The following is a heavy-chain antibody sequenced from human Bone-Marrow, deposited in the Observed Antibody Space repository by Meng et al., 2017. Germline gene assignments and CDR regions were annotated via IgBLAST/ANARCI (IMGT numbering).Heavy chain of an antibody. CDR3: ASSPLLSYNY. CDR2: INSDGSST. J-gene: IGHJ4*02. CDR1: GFTFSSYW. Sequence: EVQLVESGGVLVQAGGSLSLSVAASGFTFSSYWMHWVRQAPGKGLVWVSRINSDGSSTSYADSVKGRFTISRDNAKNTLYLQMNSLRAEDTAVYYCASSPLLSYNYWGQGTLVTVSS. V-gene: IGHV3-74*01. D-gene: IGHD1-26*01.